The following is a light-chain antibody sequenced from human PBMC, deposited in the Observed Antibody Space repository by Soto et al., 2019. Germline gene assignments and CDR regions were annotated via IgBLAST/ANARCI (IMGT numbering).Light chain of an antibody. CDR3: QQYGSSGT. CDR1: QFLSSY. J-gene: IGKJ1*01. V-gene: IGKV3-11*01. CDR2: DTS. Sequence: EVVFTQSPATLSLAPGERATLSGRASQFLSSYLAWYQQKPGQPPRLLIYDTSNRATGIPARFSGSRSGTDFTLTISRLEPEDFAVYYCQQYGSSGTFGQGTKVDIK.